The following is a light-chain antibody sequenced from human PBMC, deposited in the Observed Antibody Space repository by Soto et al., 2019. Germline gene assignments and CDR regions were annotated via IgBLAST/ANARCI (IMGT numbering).Light chain of an antibody. CDR1: QSVKNY. CDR2: DAS. V-gene: IGKV3-11*01. Sequence: EIVLTQSPATLSLSPGERATLSCRASQSVKNYLAWYQQKPGQAPRLLIYDASNRATGIPARFSGSGSGTDFTLTISSLEPEDSAVYYCQQRSNWPPVTFGGGPKVDIK. J-gene: IGKJ4*01. CDR3: QQRSNWPPVT.